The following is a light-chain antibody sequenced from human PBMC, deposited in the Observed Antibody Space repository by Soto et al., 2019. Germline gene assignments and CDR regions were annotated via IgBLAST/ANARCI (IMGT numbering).Light chain of an antibody. Sequence: SYELTQPPSVSVAPGQTASVSCGGDYIETKGVHWYQQKPGQAPALVVYDDSARPSGIPERFSGSTSGNTATLTISRVEAGDEADYYCQVWDSSSDHYVFATGTKVTVL. CDR1: YIETKG. CDR2: DDS. J-gene: IGLJ1*01. V-gene: IGLV3-21*02. CDR3: QVWDSSSDHYV.